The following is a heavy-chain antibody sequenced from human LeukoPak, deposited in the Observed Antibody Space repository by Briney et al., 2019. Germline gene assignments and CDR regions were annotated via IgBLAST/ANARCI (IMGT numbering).Heavy chain of an antibody. CDR2: SYHSGST. Sequence: SETLSLTCTVSGYSISSGYYWGWIRQPPGNWLEWIGSSYHSGSTYYNPSLKSRVTISVDTSKNHFSLKLSSVTAADTAVYYCARDLGIAARPDYWGQGTLVTVSS. J-gene: IGHJ4*02. V-gene: IGHV4-38-2*02. CDR3: ARDLGIAARPDY. CDR1: GYSISSGYY. D-gene: IGHD6-6*01.